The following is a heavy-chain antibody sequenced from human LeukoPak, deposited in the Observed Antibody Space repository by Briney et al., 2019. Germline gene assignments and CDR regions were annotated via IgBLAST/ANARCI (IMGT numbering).Heavy chain of an antibody. CDR1: GYSISSGHY. CDR3: ARDLRYYFDSSGYFYLGFDY. D-gene: IGHD3-22*01. V-gene: IGHV4-38-2*02. J-gene: IGHJ4*02. CDR2: IYHSGNT. Sequence: AETLSLTCAVSGYSISSGHYWAWVRQPPGKQLESIGSIYHSGNTYYNPSLKSRVSISVDTSKNQCSLKLTSMTAADTAVYYCARDLRYYFDSSGYFYLGFDYWGQGTLVTVSS.